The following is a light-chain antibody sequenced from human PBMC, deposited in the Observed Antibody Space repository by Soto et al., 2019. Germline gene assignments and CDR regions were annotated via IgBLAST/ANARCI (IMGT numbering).Light chain of an antibody. CDR1: QSVSSSY. Sequence: EIVLTQSPGTLSLSPWERTTLSCRASQSVSSSYLAWYQQKPGQTPRLLIDGASSRATGIPDRFSGSGSGTDFTLTISRLEPEDFALYYCQQYGSSPLTFGGGTKVDIK. CDR2: GAS. J-gene: IGKJ4*01. V-gene: IGKV3-20*01. CDR3: QQYGSSPLT.